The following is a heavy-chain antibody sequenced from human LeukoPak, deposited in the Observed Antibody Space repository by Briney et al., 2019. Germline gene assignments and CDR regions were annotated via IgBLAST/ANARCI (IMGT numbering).Heavy chain of an antibody. CDR1: GFTFSSYA. V-gene: IGHV3-30-3*01. CDR3: ARARVSYDILTGSLPN. J-gene: IGHJ4*02. CDR2: ISYDGSNK. Sequence: PGGSLRLSCAASGFTFSSYAMHWVRQAPGKGLEWVAVISYDGSNKYYADSVKGRFTISKDNSKNTLYLQMNSLRAEDTAVYYCARARVSYDILTGSLPNWGQGTPVTVSS. D-gene: IGHD3-9*01.